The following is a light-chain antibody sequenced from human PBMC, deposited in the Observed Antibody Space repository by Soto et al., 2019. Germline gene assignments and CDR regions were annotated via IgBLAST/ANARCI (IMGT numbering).Light chain of an antibody. V-gene: IGKV3-20*01. CDR2: TTS. Sequence: EIVLTQSPGTLSLSPGERATLSCRASQSISSSYLAWYQQKPGQAPRLLIYTTSTRATGIPDRFSCSGSGTDFTLTISRLEPEDFAVYYCQQFGGSPPYTFGQGTTLEIK. CDR3: QQFGGSPPYT. J-gene: IGKJ2*01. CDR1: QSISSSY.